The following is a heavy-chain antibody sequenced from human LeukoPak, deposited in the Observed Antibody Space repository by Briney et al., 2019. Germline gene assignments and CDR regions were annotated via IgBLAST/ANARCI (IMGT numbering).Heavy chain of an antibody. J-gene: IGHJ4*02. V-gene: IGHV1-8*03. Sequence: ASVKVSCKASGYTFTSYDINWVRQATGQGLEWMGWMNPNSGNTGYAQKFQGRVTITRNTSISTAYMELSSLRSEDTAVYYCARGIDSSGYYQDYWGQGTLVTVSS. CDR3: ARGIDSSGYYQDY. D-gene: IGHD3-22*01. CDR2: MNPNSGNT. CDR1: GYTFTSYD.